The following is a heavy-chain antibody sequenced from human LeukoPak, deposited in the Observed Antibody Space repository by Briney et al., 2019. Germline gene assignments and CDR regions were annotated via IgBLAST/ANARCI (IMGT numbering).Heavy chain of an antibody. J-gene: IGHJ3*02. CDR1: GYTFTGYY. CDR3: ARSQLLDAFDI. V-gene: IGHV1-2*02. Sequence: ASVKVSCKASGYTFTGYYMHWVRQAPGQGLEWRGGINPNIGGTNYAQKFQGRVTMTRDTSISTAYMELSRLRSDDTAVYYCARSQLLDAFDIWGQGTMVTVSS. D-gene: IGHD2-2*01. CDR2: INPNIGGT.